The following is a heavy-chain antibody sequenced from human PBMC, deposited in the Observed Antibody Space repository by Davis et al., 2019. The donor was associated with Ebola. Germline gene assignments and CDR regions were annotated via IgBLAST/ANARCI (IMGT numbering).Heavy chain of an antibody. CDR1: GYTFTSYY. J-gene: IGHJ5*02. Sequence: ALVKVSCKGSGYTFTSYYMHWVRQAPGQGLEWMGIINPSGGSTSYAQKFQGRVTMTRDTSTSTVYMELSSLRSEDTAVYYCARVRIAAAGTWGWFDPWGQGTLVTVSS. CDR2: INPSGGST. CDR3: ARVRIAAAGTWGWFDP. D-gene: IGHD6-13*01. V-gene: IGHV1-46*01.